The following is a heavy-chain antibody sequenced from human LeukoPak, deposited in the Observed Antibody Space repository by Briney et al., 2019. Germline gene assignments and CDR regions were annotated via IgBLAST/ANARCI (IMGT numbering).Heavy chain of an antibody. D-gene: IGHD2-8*02. J-gene: IGHJ4*02. CDR2: ISGSGGST. CDR1: GFTFSSYA. CDR3: ASYLYWWSDLGY. Sequence: GGSLRLSCAASGFTFSSYAMSWVRQAPGKGLEWVSAISGSGGSTYYADSVKGRFTISRDNSKNTLYLQMNSLRVEDTAVYYRASYLYWWSDLGYWGQGTLVTVSS. V-gene: IGHV3-23*01.